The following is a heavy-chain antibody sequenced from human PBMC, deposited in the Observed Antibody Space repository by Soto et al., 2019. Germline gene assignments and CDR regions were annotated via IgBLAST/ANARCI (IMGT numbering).Heavy chain of an antibody. CDR3: AAGLYSSSSCCCFEI. CDR1: GIPFSNSA. CDR2: IVVGSGNT. J-gene: IGHJ3*02. D-gene: IGHD2-2*01. Sequence: SVKVSCKTSGIPFSNSAVQWVRQTPGERLQWIGWIVVGSGNTNYAQELQQRLTITRDVSTDTAYMALSSLRSEDTAVYYCAAGLYSSSSCCCFEIWGQGTMVTVSS. V-gene: IGHV1-58*01.